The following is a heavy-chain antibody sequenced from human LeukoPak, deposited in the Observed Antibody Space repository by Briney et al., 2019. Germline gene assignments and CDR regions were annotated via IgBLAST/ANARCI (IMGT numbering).Heavy chain of an antibody. CDR3: ARSSGWYSAFDI. CDR1: GFSLSDHY. D-gene: IGHD6-19*01. CDR2: TRNKANSYTT. V-gene: IGHV3-72*01. Sequence: QPGGSLRLSCAASGFSLSDHYIDWVRQAPGKGLEWLGRTRNKANSYTTEYAASVKGRFTISRDDSKNSLYLQMNSLKTEDTAVYYCARSSGWYSAFDIWGQGTMVTVSS. J-gene: IGHJ3*02.